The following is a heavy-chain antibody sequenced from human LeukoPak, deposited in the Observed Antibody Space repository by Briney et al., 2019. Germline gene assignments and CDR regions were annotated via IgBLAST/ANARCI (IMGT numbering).Heavy chain of an antibody. CDR2: ISSSGSTI. CDR3: AREGPRGASGRPVDY. J-gene: IGHJ4*02. CDR1: GFTFSSYG. V-gene: IGHV3-11*01. D-gene: IGHD2-15*01. Sequence: PGGSLRLSCAASGFTFSSYGMSWIRQAPGKGLEWVSYISSSGSTIYYADSVKGRFTISRDNAKNSLYLQMNSLRAEDTAVYYCAREGPRGASGRPVDYWGQGTLVTVSS.